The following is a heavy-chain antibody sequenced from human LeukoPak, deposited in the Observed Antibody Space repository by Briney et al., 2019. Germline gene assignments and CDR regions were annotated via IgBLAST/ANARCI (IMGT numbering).Heavy chain of an antibody. J-gene: IGHJ4*02. V-gene: IGHV7-4-1*02. D-gene: IGHD4-23*01. CDR2: INTNTGNP. Sequence: GASVKVSCKASGGTFSSYAISWVRQAPGQGLEWMGWINTNTGNPTYAQGFTGRFVFSLDTSVSTAYLQISCLKAEDTAVYYCARAGYGGNSGNFDYWGQGTLVTVSS. CDR3: ARAGYGGNSGNFDY. CDR1: GGTFSSYA.